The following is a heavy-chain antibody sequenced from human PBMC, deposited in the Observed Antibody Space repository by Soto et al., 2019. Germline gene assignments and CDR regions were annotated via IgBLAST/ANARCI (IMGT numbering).Heavy chain of an antibody. V-gene: IGHV4-61*01. CDR2: IYYSGST. Sequence: QVQLQESGPGLVKPSETLSLTCSVSGGSVSSGSHYWSWIRQPPGKGLEWIGYIYYSGSTNYNSSLKSRVTISVDTSKSQFALKLSSVTAADTAVYYCARVTTVTSFDYWGQGTLVTVSS. CDR3: ARVTTVTSFDY. J-gene: IGHJ4*02. CDR1: GGSVSSGSHY. D-gene: IGHD4-4*01.